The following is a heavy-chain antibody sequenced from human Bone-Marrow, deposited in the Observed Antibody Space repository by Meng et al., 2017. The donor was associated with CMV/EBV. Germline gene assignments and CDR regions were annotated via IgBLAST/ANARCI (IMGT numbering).Heavy chain of an antibody. CDR3: ASDPLSSIAPRGEY. V-gene: IGHV3-30*02. CDR2: IRYDGSNK. CDR1: GFTFSSYG. D-gene: IGHD6-6*01. J-gene: IGHJ4*02. Sequence: GESLKISCAASGFTFSSYGMHWVRQAPGKGLEWVAFIRYDGSNKYYADSVKGRFTISRDNAKNSLYLQMNSLRAEDTAVYYCASDPLSSIAPRGEYWGQGTLVTVSS.